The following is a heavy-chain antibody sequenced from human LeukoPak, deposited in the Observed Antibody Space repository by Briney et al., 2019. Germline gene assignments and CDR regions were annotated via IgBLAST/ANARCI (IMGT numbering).Heavy chain of an antibody. J-gene: IGHJ4*02. Sequence: PGGSLRLSCAASGFTLRTYSMNWVRQAPGKGLEWVSSISDGGTYKYYADSVEGRFTISRDSAKNSLYLQMNSLRAEDTAVYYCARSAPATAITDYWGQGTLVTVSS. CDR3: ARSAPATAITDY. V-gene: IGHV3-21*01. CDR2: ISDGGTYK. D-gene: IGHD2-2*02. CDR1: GFTLRTYS.